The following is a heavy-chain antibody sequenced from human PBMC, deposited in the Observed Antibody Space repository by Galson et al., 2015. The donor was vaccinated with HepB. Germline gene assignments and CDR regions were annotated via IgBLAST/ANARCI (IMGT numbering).Heavy chain of an antibody. CDR2: ISCNGGST. CDR3: GKGPGTDPLSNWFDP. V-gene: IGHV3-64D*06. J-gene: IGHJ5*02. Sequence: SLRLSCAASGFTFRSYAMHWVRQAPGKGLEYVSAISCNGGSTYYADSVKGRFTISRDNSKNTLYLQMSSLRAEDTAVYYCGKGPGTDPLSNWFDPWGQGTLVTVSP. CDR1: GFTFRSYA.